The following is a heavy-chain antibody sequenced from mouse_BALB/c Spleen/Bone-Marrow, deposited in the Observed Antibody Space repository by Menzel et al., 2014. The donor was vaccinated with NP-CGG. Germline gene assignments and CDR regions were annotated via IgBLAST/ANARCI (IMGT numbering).Heavy chain of an antibody. CDR1: GFNIKDTY. CDR2: IDPANGNT. CDR3: AMYYYGSSLFAY. V-gene: IGHV14-3*02. D-gene: IGHD1-1*01. J-gene: IGHJ3*01. Sequence: EVKLMESGAELVKPGASVKLSCTASGFNIKDTYMHWVKQRPEQGLEWIGRIDPANGNTKYDPKFQGKATITADTSSNTAYLQLSSLTSEDTAVYYCAMYYYGSSLFAYWGQGTPVTVSA.